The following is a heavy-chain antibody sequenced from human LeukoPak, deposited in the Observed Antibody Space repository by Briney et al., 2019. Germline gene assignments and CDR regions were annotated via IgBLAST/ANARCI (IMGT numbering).Heavy chain of an antibody. CDR1: GYTFTSYG. V-gene: IGHV1-18*01. D-gene: IGHD3-10*01. J-gene: IGHJ6*03. Sequence: GASVKVSCKASGYTFTSYGISWVRQAPGQGLEWMGWISAYNGSTNYAQKLQGRVTMTTDTSTSTAYMELRSLRSDDTAVYYCARAPEVRGVIISRGYYYYMDVWGKGTTVTISS. CDR3: ARAPEVRGVIISRGYYYYMDV. CDR2: ISAYNGST.